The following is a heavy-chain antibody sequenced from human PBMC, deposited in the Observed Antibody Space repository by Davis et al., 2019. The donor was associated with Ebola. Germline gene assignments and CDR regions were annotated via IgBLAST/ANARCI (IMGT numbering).Heavy chain of an antibody. CDR1: GGSISSYY. D-gene: IGHD3-3*01. Sequence: MPSETLSLTCAVYGGSISSYYWSWIRQPPGKGLEWIGYISYSGSTNYNPSLKSRVTVSVDTSKNHFSLKLSSVTAADTAVYYCARQGWSGYSLRHWLDPWGRGTLVTVSS. CDR2: ISYSGST. J-gene: IGHJ5*02. V-gene: IGHV4-59*08. CDR3: ARQGWSGYSLRHWLDP.